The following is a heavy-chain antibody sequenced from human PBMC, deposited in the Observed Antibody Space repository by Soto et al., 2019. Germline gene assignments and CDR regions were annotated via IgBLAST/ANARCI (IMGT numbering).Heavy chain of an antibody. D-gene: IGHD3-10*01. CDR3: VRGFYDSTSYQYYFDY. J-gene: IGHJ4*02. V-gene: IGHV2-5*02. Sequence: PTLVNPTQTLTVTCTFSGFSLTTNGAGVGWIRQPPGKALEWLALIYWDNDERYRPSLRSRLTITKDTSKNQVVLTMTNMDPVDAATYYCVRGFYDSTSYQYYFDYWGQGTLVTVSS. CDR2: IYWDNDE. CDR1: GFSLTTNGAG.